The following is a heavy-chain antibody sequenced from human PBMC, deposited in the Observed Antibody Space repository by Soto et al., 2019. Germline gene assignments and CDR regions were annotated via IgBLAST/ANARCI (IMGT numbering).Heavy chain of an antibody. V-gene: IGHV3-21*01. D-gene: IGHD3-10*01. Sequence: PGGSLRLSCAASGFTFSSYIMNWVRQAPGKGLEWVSSISSSSSYIYYADSVKGRFTISRDNAKNSLYLQMNSLRAEDTAVYYCARDRAPYFDYWGQGTLVTVSS. CDR3: ARDRAPYFDY. J-gene: IGHJ4*02. CDR2: ISSSSSYI. CDR1: GFTFSSYI.